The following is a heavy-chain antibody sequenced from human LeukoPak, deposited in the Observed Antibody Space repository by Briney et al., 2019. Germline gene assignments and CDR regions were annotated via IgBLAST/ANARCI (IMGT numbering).Heavy chain of an antibody. V-gene: IGHV1-46*01. CDR2: INPSGGST. D-gene: IGHD6-13*01. J-gene: IGHJ4*02. CDR3: ARGGKGHRVAAAGHIDY. Sequence: ASVKASCKASGGTFSSYAISWVRQAPGQGLEWMGIINPSGGSTSYAQKFQGRVTMTRDTSTSTVYMELSSLRSEDTAVYYCARGGKGHRVAAAGHIDYWGQGTLVTVSS. CDR1: GGTFSSYA.